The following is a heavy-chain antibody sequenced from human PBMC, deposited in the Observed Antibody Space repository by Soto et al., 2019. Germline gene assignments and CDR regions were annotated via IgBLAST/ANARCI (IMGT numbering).Heavy chain of an antibody. CDR3: ARDRWQEGQKYYYYYMDV. CDR1: GGTFSSYT. V-gene: IGHV1-69*04. J-gene: IGHJ6*03. CDR2: IIPILGIA. Sequence: GASVAVSCKASGGTFSSYTISWVRQAPGQGLEWMGRIIPILGIANYAQKFQGRVTITADKSTSTAYMELSSLRSEDTAVYYCARDRWQEGQKYYYYYMDVWGKGTTVTVSS.